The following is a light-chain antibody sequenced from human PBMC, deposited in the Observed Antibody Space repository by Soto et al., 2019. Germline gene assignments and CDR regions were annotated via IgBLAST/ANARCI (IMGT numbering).Light chain of an antibody. CDR1: SSDVGGYNY. J-gene: IGLJ7*01. CDR2: HVS. Sequence: QSALTQPASVSGSPGQSITISCTGTSSDVGGYNYVSWYQQHPGKAPKLMIFHVSSRPSGVSNRFSGSKSGNTASLTISGLQAEDEADYYCSSYSSSSTWVFGGGTQLTVL. V-gene: IGLV2-14*01. CDR3: SSYSSSSTWV.